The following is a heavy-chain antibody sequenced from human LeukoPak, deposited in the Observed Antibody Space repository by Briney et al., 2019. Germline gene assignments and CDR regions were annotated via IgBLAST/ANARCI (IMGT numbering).Heavy chain of an antibody. J-gene: IGHJ4*02. CDR1: GFTFSSHD. CDR2: ISYDGGKK. CDR3: ARGRTVTYFDY. V-gene: IGHV3-30*03. D-gene: IGHD4-17*01. Sequence: PGGSLRLSCAASGFTFSSHDMHWVRQAPGKGLEWVAFISYDGGKKDYADSVKGRFTISRDNSKNTLYLQMNSLRAEDTAVYYCARGRTVTYFDYWGQGTLVTVSS.